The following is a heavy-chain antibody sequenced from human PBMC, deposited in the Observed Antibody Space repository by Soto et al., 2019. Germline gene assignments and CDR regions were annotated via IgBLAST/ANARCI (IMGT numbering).Heavy chain of an antibody. J-gene: IGHJ4*02. V-gene: IGHV3-66*01. Sequence: EVQLVESGGGLVQPGGSLRLSCAASGFTVGNNYMNWVRQAPGKGLEWVSVIYSGGRTDYADSVKGRFTISRDSSKNTLFLQMNSLRAEDTAIYYCAARAVAAPRWGQGTLLTVSS. CDR3: AARAVAAPR. CDR1: GFTVGNNY. CDR2: IYSGGRT. D-gene: IGHD6-19*01.